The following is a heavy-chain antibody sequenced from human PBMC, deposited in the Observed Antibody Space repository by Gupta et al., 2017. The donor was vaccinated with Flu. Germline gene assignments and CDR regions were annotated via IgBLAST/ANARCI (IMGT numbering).Heavy chain of an antibody. D-gene: IGHD2-15*01. CDR3: ARDGAGDCSGGSCYSWFDP. Sequence: SSYWRHWVRQAPGKGLVWVSRIKSDESSASYADSVKGRFTISRDNAKNTLYLQMNSLRAEDTAVYYCARDGAGDCSGGSCYSWFDPWGQGTLVTVSS. J-gene: IGHJ5*02. CDR2: IKSDESSA. CDR1: SSYW. V-gene: IGHV3-74*01.